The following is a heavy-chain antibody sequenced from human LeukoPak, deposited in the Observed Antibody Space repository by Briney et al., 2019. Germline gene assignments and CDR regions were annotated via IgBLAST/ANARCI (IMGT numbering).Heavy chain of an antibody. CDR2: ISSSGSTI. Sequence: GGSLRLSCAAFGFTFSEYYMSWIRQAPGKGLEWVSYISSSGSTIYYADSVKGRFTISRDNAKNSLYLQMNSLRAEDTAVYYTTTSPDAFDIWGQGTMVTVSS. V-gene: IGHV3-11*04. J-gene: IGHJ3*02. CDR1: GFTFSEYY. CDR3: TTSPDAFDI. D-gene: IGHD1-26*01.